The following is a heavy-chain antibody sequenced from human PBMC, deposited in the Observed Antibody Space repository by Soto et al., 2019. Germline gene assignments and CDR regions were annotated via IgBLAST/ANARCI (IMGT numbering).Heavy chain of an antibody. CDR2: MNPNSGNT. CDR3: ARRQGSYDYYREDV. D-gene: IGHD3-10*01. J-gene: IGHJ6*04. Sequence: ASVKVSCKASGYTFTSYDINWVRQATGQGLEWMGWMNPNSGNTGYAQKFQGRVTMTRNTSISTAYMELSSLRSENTAVYYCARRQGSYDYYREDVGGKGTTVTVSS. CDR1: GYTFTSYD. V-gene: IGHV1-8*01.